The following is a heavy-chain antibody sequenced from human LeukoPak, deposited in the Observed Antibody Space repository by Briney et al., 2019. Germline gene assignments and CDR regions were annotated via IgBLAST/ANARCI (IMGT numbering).Heavy chain of an antibody. D-gene: IGHD2/OR15-2a*01. CDR1: GFTFSSYS. Sequence: GGSLRLSCAASGFTFSSYSMNWVRQAPGEGLEWVSFIYSGGNTHYSDSVKGRFTISRDNSKNTLYLQMNSLRAEDTAVYYCARRAGEYSHPYDYWGQGTLVTVSS. CDR2: IYSGGNT. J-gene: IGHJ4*02. V-gene: IGHV3-53*01. CDR3: ARRAGEYSHPYDY.